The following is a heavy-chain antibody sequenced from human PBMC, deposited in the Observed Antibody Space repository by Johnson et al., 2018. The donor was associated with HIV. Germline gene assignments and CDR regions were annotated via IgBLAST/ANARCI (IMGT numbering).Heavy chain of an antibody. Sequence: QVQLVESGGGLVQPGGSLRLSCAASGFTFSSYAMSWVRQAPGKGLEWVAVISYDGSNKYYADSLKGRFTISRDNSKNTLYLQMNSLRAEDTAVYYCARDFGLFLGKDDAFDIWGQGTMVTVSS. CDR3: ARDFGLFLGKDDAFDI. V-gene: IGHV3-30-3*01. CDR2: ISYDGSNK. D-gene: IGHD7-27*01. J-gene: IGHJ3*02. CDR1: GFTFSSYA.